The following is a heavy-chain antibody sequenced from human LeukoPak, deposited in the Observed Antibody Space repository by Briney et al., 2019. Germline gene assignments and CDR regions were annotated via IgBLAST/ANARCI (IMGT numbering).Heavy chain of an antibody. CDR1: GGSFSGYY. CDR3: ARRPMMVRGANFDY. V-gene: IGHV4-34*01. CDR2: IKHSGST. J-gene: IGHJ4*02. D-gene: IGHD3-10*01. Sequence: SETLSLTCAVYGGSFSGYYWSWIRQPPGKGLEWIGEIKHSGSTNYNPSLKSRVTISVDTSKNQFSLKLSSVTAADTAVYSCARRPMMVRGANFDYWGQGTLVTVSS.